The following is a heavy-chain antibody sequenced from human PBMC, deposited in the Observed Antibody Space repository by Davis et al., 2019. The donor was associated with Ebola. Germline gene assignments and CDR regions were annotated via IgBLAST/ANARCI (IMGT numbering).Heavy chain of an antibody. CDR1: GFTFSSYA. J-gene: IGHJ6*04. CDR2: IWYDGSNK. V-gene: IGHV3-33*08. D-gene: IGHD1-26*01. Sequence: GGSLRLSCAASGFTFSSYAMSWVRQAPGKGLEWVAVIWYDGSNKYYADSVKGRFTISRDNSKNTLYLQMNSLRAEDTAVYYCARPCREYYYGMDVWGKGTTVTVSS. CDR3: ARPCREYYYGMDV.